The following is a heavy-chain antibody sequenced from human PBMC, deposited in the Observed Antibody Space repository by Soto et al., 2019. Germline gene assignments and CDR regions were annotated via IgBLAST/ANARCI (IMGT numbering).Heavy chain of an antibody. CDR2: INSDGSST. V-gene: IGHV3-74*01. D-gene: IGHD2-15*01. J-gene: IGHJ6*02. CDR1: GFTFSSYW. Sequence: PGGSLRLSWAASGFTFSSYWMHWVRQAPGKGLVWVSRINSDGSSTSYADSVKGRFTISRDNAKNTLYLQMNSLRAEDTAVYYCARGGCSGGSCYSYYYYGMDVWGQGTTVTVSS. CDR3: ARGGCSGGSCYSYYYYGMDV.